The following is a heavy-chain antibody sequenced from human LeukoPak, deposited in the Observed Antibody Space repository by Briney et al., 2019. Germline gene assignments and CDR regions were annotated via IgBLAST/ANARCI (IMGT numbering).Heavy chain of an antibody. CDR2: TNQGGST. J-gene: IGHJ4*02. CDR3: ARGPCSGGSCPFDY. Sequence: SETLSLTCAVYGGSLTDYYWTWIRQSPGKGLEWIGETNQGGSTNYNPSLKSRVTISVDTSKNQFSLKLSSVTAADTAVYYCARGPCSGGSCPFDYWGQGTLVTVSS. CDR1: GGSLTDYY. D-gene: IGHD2-15*01. V-gene: IGHV4-34*01.